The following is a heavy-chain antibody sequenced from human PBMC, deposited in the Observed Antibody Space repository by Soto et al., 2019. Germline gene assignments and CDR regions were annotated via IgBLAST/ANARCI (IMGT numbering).Heavy chain of an antibody. Sequence: TLSLTCDVSGGSINSGGYSWSWIRQPPGKGLEWVGYIYQSGSTYYNPSLRSRLTISIDRSKNQFSLKLTSVTAADTAVYYCFWRPMGRRVLSSFVPWCPATRATVAS. CDR3: FWRPMGRRVLSSFVP. J-gene: IGHJ5*02. CDR1: GGSINSGGYS. D-gene: IGHD3-10*01. CDR2: IYQSGST. V-gene: IGHV4-30-2*01.